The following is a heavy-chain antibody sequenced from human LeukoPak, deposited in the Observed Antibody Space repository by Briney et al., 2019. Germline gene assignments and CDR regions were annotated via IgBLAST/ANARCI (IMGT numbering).Heavy chain of an antibody. J-gene: IGHJ4*02. CDR3: ARRPYSGSPFDY. V-gene: IGHV4-4*07. CDR1: GASISSYY. CDR2: VYTSGST. D-gene: IGHD1-26*01. Sequence: SETLSLTCTVSGASISSYYWNWIRQSAGKGLEWIGRVYTSGSTDYNPSLKSRVTMSVDTSKKQFSLKLNSVTAADTAVYYCARRPYSGSPFDYWGQGTLVTVSS.